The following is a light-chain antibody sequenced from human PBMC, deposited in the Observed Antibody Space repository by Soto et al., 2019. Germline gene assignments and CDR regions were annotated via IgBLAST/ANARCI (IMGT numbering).Light chain of an antibody. CDR2: DVT. CDR1: SSDIGRYDY. Sequence: QSALTQPASVSGSPGQSITISCTGTSSDIGRYDYVAWYQQHPDKAPKLLIYDVTNRPSGVSQRFSGSKSGSTASLTISGLQTEDEADYYCSSFTSSSVVVFGGGTKLTVL. CDR3: SSFTSSSVVV. V-gene: IGLV2-14*03. J-gene: IGLJ3*02.